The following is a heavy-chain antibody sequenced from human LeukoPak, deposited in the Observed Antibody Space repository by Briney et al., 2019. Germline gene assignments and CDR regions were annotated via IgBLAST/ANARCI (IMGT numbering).Heavy chain of an antibody. D-gene: IGHD4-17*01. CDR2: ISSSSSYI. J-gene: IGHJ4*02. CDR3: ARGLTTVPDY. CDR1: GFTFSSYA. Sequence: PGGSLRLSCAASGFTFSSYAMSWVRQAPGKGLEWVSSISSSSSYIYYADSVKGRFTISRDNAKNSLYLQMNSLRAEDTAVYYCARGLTTVPDYWGQGTLVTVSS. V-gene: IGHV3-21*01.